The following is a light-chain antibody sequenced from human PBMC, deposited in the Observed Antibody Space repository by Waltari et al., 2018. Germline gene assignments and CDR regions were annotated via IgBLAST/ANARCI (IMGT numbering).Light chain of an antibody. Sequence: SPGQSITISCTGTSSDVGGYNYVSWYQQHPGKAPKLLICDVSNRPSGVSNRFSGSKSGNTASLTISGLQAEDEADYYCTSFTSSTTWVFGGGTKLTVL. J-gene: IGLJ3*02. CDR1: SSDVGGYNY. CDR3: TSFTSSTTWV. CDR2: DVS. V-gene: IGLV2-14*03.